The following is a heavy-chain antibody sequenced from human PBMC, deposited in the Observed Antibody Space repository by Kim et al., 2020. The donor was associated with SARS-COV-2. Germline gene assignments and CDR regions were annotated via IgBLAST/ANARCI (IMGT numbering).Heavy chain of an antibody. CDR2: ISYDGSNK. J-gene: IGHJ4*02. CDR3: AKAGASGRYYYDSSGRYPLDY. CDR1: GFTFSSYG. Sequence: GGSLRLSCAASGFTFSSYGMHWVRQAPGKGLEWVAVISYDGSNKYYADSVKGRFTISRDNSKNTLYLQMNSLRAEDTAVYYCAKAGASGRYYYDSSGRYPLDYWGQGTLVTVSS. V-gene: IGHV3-30*18. D-gene: IGHD3-22*01.